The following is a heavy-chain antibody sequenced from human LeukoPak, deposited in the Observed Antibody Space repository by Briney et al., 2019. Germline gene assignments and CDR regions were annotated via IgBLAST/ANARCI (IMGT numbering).Heavy chain of an antibody. V-gene: IGHV3-30-3*01. D-gene: IGHD1-26*01. CDR3: ARDERPLIVGATYVFDY. J-gene: IGHJ4*02. CDR1: GFTFSSYA. CDR2: ISYDGNDK. Sequence: GGSLRLSCAASGFTFSSYAMHWVRQAPGKGLEWVAVISYDGNDKYYADSVKGRFTISRDNSKNTLYLQMNSLRAEDTAVYYCARDERPLIVGATYVFDYWGQGTLVTVSS.